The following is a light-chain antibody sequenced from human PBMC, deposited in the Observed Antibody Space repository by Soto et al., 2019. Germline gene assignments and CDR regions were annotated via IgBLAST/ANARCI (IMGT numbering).Light chain of an antibody. J-gene: IGKJ1*01. CDR3: QQYSSSPWT. CDR2: GVS. V-gene: IGKV3-20*01. CDR1: QSVSSSF. Sequence: EIVLTQSPGTLSLSPGERATLSCRASQSVSSSFLAWYQQKPGQAPRLLMYGVSSRATGIPDRFSGSGSGTDFTLTISRLEPEDFAVYDCQQYSSSPWTFGQGTKVEIK.